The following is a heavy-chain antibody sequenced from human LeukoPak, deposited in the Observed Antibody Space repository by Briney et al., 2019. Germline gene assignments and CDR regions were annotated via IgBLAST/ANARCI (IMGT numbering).Heavy chain of an antibody. Sequence: SQTLSLTCVISGDSVSSNSAAWNWIRLSPSRGLEWLGRTYYRSKWNNDYALSVKSRITINPDTSKTQFSLQVNSVTPEDTAVYYCARGRGELIDYWGHGTLVTVSP. J-gene: IGHJ4*01. CDR3: ARGRGELIDY. D-gene: IGHD1-26*01. CDR1: GDSVSSNSAA. V-gene: IGHV6-1*01. CDR2: TYYRSKWNN.